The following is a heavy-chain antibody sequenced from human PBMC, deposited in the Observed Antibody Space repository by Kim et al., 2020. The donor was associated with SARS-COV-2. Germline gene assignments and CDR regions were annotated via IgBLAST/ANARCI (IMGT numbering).Heavy chain of an antibody. CDR3: ARTLDYGDYYFDY. J-gene: IGHJ4*02. D-gene: IGHD4-17*01. V-gene: IGHV5-51*01. Sequence: SPSFQGQVTISADKSISTAYLQWSSLKASDTAMYYCARTLDYGDYYFDYWGQGTLVTVSS.